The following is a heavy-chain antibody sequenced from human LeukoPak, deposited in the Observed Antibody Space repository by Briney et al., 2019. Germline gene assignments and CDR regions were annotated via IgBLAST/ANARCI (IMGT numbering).Heavy chain of an antibody. CDR3: ARDSADCSGGNCYSAEYFQH. D-gene: IGHD2-15*01. V-gene: IGHV1-18*01. Sequence: ASVKVSCKASGYTFTNYGISWVRQSPGQGLEWMGWISVDNGNTKYAQKLQGRVTMTTDTSTSTAYMELRSLTSDDTAVYFCARDSADCSGGNCYSAEYFQHWGQGTLVTVSS. CDR2: ISVDNGNT. J-gene: IGHJ1*01. CDR1: GYTFTNYG.